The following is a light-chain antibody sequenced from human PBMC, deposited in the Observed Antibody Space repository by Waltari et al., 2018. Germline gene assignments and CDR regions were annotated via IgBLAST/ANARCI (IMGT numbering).Light chain of an antibody. J-gene: IGKJ3*01. Sequence: DIQMTQSPSSLSASVGDRVTITCQASQDISNYLNWYQQKPGKAPKLLIYDASNLETGVPSRFSGSGSGTDFTFTISSLQPEEIATYYCQQETVFGPGTKVDIK. CDR2: DAS. CDR1: QDISNY. CDR3: QQETV. V-gene: IGKV1-33*01.